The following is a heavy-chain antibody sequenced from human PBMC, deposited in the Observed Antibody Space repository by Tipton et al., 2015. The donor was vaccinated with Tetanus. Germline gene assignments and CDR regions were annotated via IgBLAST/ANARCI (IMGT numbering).Heavy chain of an antibody. D-gene: IGHD6-13*01. J-gene: IGHJ4*02. CDR1: GDSVSGYY. Sequence: TLSLTCTVSGDSVSGYYWSWIRQPPGKGLEWIGYVYYTGSTNHNPSLKSRVTISMDRSKKQISLQLTSVTAADTAVYFCAGVTAQRTELYFDHWGQGTLVTVSS. V-gene: IGHV4-59*02. CDR3: AGVTAQRTELYFDH. CDR2: VYYTGST.